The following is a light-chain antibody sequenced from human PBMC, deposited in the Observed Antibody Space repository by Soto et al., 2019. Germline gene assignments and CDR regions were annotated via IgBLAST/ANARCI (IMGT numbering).Light chain of an antibody. V-gene: IGKV4-1*01. CDR3: QQFYSTPFT. Sequence: DILMTQSPDSLAVSLGERATINCKSSQSVLYNSNNKNYLAWYQQKPGQPPKLLISWASTRESGVPDRFSGSGSGTDFTLTISSLQAEDVAVYYCQQFYSTPFTFGGGTKVDIK. CDR1: QSVLYNSNNKNY. CDR2: WAS. J-gene: IGKJ4*01.